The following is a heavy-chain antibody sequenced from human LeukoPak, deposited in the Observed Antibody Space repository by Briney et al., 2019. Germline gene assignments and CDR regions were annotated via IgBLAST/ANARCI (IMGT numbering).Heavy chain of an antibody. D-gene: IGHD3-22*01. CDR1: GGSVSDYY. CDR2: ISSSGSN. J-gene: IGHJ3*02. Sequence: SETLSLTCTIFGGSVSDYYWSWIRQPAGNGLEWIGRISSSGSNNYNPSPKSRVTISVDTSKNQFSLKLSSVTAADTAVYFCARGPYSYDSSGAFDIWGQGTMVTVSS. CDR3: ARGPYSYDSSGAFDI. V-gene: IGHV4-4*07.